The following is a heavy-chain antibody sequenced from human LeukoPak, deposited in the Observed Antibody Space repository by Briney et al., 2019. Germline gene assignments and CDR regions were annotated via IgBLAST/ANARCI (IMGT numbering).Heavy chain of an antibody. CDR3: RGYGSGSYYKDC. J-gene: IGHJ4*02. D-gene: IGHD3-10*01. CDR1: AGSISNYY. Sequence: PSETLSLTCTVSAGSISNYYWTWIRQPAGKGLEWIGRIYTSGSTNYNPSLKSRVTISVDTSKNQFSLKLSSVTAADTAVYYCRGYGSGSYYKDCWGQGTLVTVSS. V-gene: IGHV4-4*07. CDR2: IYTSGST.